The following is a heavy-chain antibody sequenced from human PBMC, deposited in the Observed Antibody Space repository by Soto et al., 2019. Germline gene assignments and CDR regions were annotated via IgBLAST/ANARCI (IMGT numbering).Heavy chain of an antibody. D-gene: IGHD6-19*01. Sequence: ASVKVSCKASGYTFTTHGISWVRQVPGQGLEWMGWVRGDNGHTNYAQSLQGRVTMTTDTSTSTAYMELRSLRSDDTAVYYCARDPVAGTYFDYWGQGTLVTVSS. CDR3: ARDPVAGTYFDY. J-gene: IGHJ4*02. CDR2: VRGDNGHT. CDR1: GYTFTTHG. V-gene: IGHV1-18*01.